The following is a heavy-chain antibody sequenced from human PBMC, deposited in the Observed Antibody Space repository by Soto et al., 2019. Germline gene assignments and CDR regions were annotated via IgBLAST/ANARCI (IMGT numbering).Heavy chain of an antibody. V-gene: IGHV3-49*04. Sequence: GGSLRLSCAASGFTFSSYAMSWVRQAPGKGLEWVGFIRSEAYGGTTEYAASVKGRFTISRDDSKSIAYLQMNSLKTEDTAVYYCTRDDWFDPWGQGTLVTVSS. J-gene: IGHJ5*02. CDR2: IRSEAYGGTT. CDR3: TRDDWFDP. CDR1: GFTFSSYA.